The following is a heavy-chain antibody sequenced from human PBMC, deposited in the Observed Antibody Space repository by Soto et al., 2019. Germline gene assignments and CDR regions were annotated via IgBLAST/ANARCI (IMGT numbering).Heavy chain of an antibody. CDR2: ISYDGGNK. Sequence: QVQLVESGGGVVQPGRSLRLSCAASGFTFRNYAMHWGRQAPGKGLECVAVISYDGGNKFYRDYVKGRFTISRGNSKNTLYLKINSLRYEDTAVYYCAGGDREDIAVVIGVWPGEYGVDVWGQGTTVTVSS. V-gene: IGHV3-30-3*01. CDR3: AGGDREDIAVVIGVWPGEYGVDV. CDR1: GFTFRNYA. D-gene: IGHD2-15*01. J-gene: IGHJ6*02.